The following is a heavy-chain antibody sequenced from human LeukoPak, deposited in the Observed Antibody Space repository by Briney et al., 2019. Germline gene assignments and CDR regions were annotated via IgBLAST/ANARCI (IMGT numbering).Heavy chain of an antibody. D-gene: IGHD7-27*01. CDR2: IGISVGGI. Sequence: PGGSLRLSCEASGFTFSYYTMYWVRQAPGKGLEWVSIIGISVGGIHYADSVKGRFTISRDNSKNTLYLQMNSLRAEDTAVYYCAIDPNWGVDYWGQGVLVTVSS. V-gene: IGHV3-23*01. CDR1: GFTFSYYT. CDR3: AIDPNWGVDY. J-gene: IGHJ4*02.